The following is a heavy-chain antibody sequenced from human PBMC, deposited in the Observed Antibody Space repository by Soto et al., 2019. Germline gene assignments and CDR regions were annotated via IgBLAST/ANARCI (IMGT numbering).Heavy chain of an antibody. CDR1: GGSISSSSFY. J-gene: IGHJ4*02. Sequence: PSETLSLTCTVSGGSISSSSFYWGWLRQPPGKGLEWIGTIYYSGSTYYNSSLKSRVTISVDTSKNPFSLKLSSVTAADTAVYYCARRGYGLYYFDYWGQGTLVTVSS. CDR2: IYYSGST. V-gene: IGHV4-39*01. D-gene: IGHD5-18*01. CDR3: ARRGYGLYYFDY.